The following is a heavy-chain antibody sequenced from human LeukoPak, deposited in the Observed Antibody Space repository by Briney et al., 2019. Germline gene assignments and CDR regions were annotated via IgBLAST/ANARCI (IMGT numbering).Heavy chain of an antibody. CDR1: GGTFSGYA. V-gene: IGHV1-69*05. J-gene: IGHJ4*02. D-gene: IGHD6-13*01. CDR3: ARDMVAAALDY. Sequence: SVKVTCKASGGTFSGYAISWVRQAPGQGLEWMGRIVPIFGTANYAQKFQGRVTITTDESTSTAYMELSSLRSEDTAVYYCARDMVAAALDYWGQGTLVTVSS. CDR2: IVPIFGTA.